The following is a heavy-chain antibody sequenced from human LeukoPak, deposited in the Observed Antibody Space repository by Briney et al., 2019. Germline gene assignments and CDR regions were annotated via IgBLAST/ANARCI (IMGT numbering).Heavy chain of an antibody. CDR2: ISSSGSTI. Sequence: GGSLRLSCAASGFTFSSYEMNWVRQAPGKGLEWVSYISSSGSTIYYADSVKGRFTISRDNAKNSLYLQMNSLRAEDTAVYYCARDLYSGRNFDIWGQGTMVTVSS. D-gene: IGHD6-13*01. V-gene: IGHV3-48*03. CDR3: ARDLYSGRNFDI. CDR1: GFTFSSYE. J-gene: IGHJ3*02.